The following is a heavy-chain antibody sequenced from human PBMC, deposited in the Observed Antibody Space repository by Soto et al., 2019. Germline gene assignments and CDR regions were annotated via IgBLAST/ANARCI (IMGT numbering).Heavy chain of an antibody. CDR3: ARIYSYGYGPYYYYVMDV. Sequence: PGESLKISCKGSGYSFTSYWISWVRQMPGKGLEWMGRIDPSDSYTNYSPSFQGHVTISADKSISTAYLQWSSLKASDTAMYYCARIYSYGYGPYYYYVMDVWGQGTTVTVSS. CDR1: GYSFTSYW. CDR2: IDPSDSYT. V-gene: IGHV5-10-1*01. D-gene: IGHD5-18*01. J-gene: IGHJ6*02.